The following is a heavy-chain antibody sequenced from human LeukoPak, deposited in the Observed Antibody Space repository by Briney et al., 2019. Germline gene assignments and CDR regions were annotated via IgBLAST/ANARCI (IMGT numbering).Heavy chain of an antibody. D-gene: IGHD3-22*01. CDR3: ARRDSYYYYMDV. Sequence: WASVKVSCKASGYTFSTYGISWVRQAPGQGLEWMGWISAYTGNTNYAQNVQGRVTMTTDTSTSTAYLELRSLRSDDTAVYYCARRDSYYYYMDVWGQGTLVTVSS. CDR2: ISAYTGNT. V-gene: IGHV1-18*01. CDR1: GYTFSTYG. J-gene: IGHJ6*03.